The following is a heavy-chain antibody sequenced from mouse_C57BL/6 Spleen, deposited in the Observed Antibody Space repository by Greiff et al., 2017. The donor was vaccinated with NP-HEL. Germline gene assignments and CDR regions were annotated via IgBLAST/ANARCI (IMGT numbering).Heavy chain of an antibody. V-gene: IGHV1-82*01. CDR2: IYPGDGDT. CDR1: GYAFSSSW. J-gene: IGHJ2*01. Sequence: QVQLQQSGPELVKPGASVKISCKASGYAFSSSWMNWVKQRPGKGLEWIGRIYPGDGDTNYNGKFKGKATLSADKSSSTAYMQLSSLTSEDSAVYFCARRHDYDEGSFDYRGQGTTLTVSS. D-gene: IGHD2-4*01. CDR3: ARRHDYDEGSFDY.